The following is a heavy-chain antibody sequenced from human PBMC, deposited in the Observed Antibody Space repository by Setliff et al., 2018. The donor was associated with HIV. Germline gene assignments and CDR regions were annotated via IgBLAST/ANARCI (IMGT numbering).Heavy chain of an antibody. CDR1: GGSISSGSYY. V-gene: IGHV4-61*02. Sequence: PSETLSLTCTVSGGSISSGSYYWSWIRQPAGKGLEWIGRIYTTGITNYIPSLKSRVTISLDTSKNQFSLKLTSVTAADTAVYYCARGPRPVDVDYYHMDVWGKGTTVTVSS. J-gene: IGHJ6*03. CDR2: IYTTGIT. CDR3: ARGPRPVDVDYYHMDV.